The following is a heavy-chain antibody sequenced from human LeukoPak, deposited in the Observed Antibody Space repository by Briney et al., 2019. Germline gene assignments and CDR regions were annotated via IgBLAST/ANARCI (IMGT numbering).Heavy chain of an antibody. CDR1: GFTFRDFA. CDR2: ISGDAHST. Sequence: PGGSLRLSCAASGFTFRDFAMSWVRQAPGKGLEWVSAISGDAHSTYYADSLKGRFTISRDNARNSLYLQMNSLRAEDAAVYYCARDLYSSNWYAFDYWGQGALVTVSS. V-gene: IGHV3-23*01. CDR3: ARDLYSSNWYAFDY. J-gene: IGHJ4*02. D-gene: IGHD6-13*01.